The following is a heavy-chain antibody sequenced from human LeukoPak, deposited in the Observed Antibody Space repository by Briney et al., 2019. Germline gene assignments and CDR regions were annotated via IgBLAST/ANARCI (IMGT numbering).Heavy chain of an antibody. CDR1: GFTFSNHW. CDR3: ARLMGAATRYDL. Sequence: GGSLRLSCAASGFTFSNHWMSWVRQAPGRELEWVATIKQDGTEIYYVDSVKGRFTISRDNAKSSVFLQMNSLRVEDTAVFYCARLMGAATRYDLWGQGTKVTVSS. D-gene: IGHD5-24*01. CDR2: IKQDGTEI. J-gene: IGHJ3*01. V-gene: IGHV3-7*04.